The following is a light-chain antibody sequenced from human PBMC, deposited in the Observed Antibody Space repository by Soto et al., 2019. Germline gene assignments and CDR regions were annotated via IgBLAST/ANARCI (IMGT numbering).Light chain of an antibody. CDR3: QQYKTYPLA. J-gene: IGKJ4*01. CDR1: QDISNA. Sequence: DIQMTQSPSSLSASVGDRVTITCRASQDISNALAWLQQRPGQAPKSLIYGASRLQSGVPSRFSGSRSGTDFTLTISSLQPEDFATYYCQQYKTYPLAFGGGTKVDIK. CDR2: GAS. V-gene: IGKV1-16*01.